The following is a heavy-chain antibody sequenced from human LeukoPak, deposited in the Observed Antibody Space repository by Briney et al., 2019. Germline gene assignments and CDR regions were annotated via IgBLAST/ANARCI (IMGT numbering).Heavy chain of an antibody. CDR2: INPNSGGT. Sequence: ASVKVSCKASGYTFIGYYMHWVRQAPGQGLEWMGWINPNSGGTNYAQKFQGRVTMTRDTSISTAYMELSRLRSDDTAVYYCASRGWAGEYYFDHWGQGTLVTVSS. J-gene: IGHJ4*02. V-gene: IGHV1-2*02. CDR3: ASRGWAGEYYFDH. D-gene: IGHD3-10*01. CDR1: GYTFIGYY.